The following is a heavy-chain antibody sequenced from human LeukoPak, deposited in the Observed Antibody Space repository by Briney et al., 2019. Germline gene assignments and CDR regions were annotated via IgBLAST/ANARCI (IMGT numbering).Heavy chain of an antibody. V-gene: IGHV3-23*01. Sequence: TGGSLRLSCAASGFTFSHYSMNWVRQAPGKGLEWVSAISGSGGSTYYADSVKGRFTISRDNSKNTLYLQMNSLRAEDTAVYYCAKGPRQWLAHFDYWGQGTLVTVSS. D-gene: IGHD6-19*01. CDR2: ISGSGGST. CDR1: GFTFSHYS. J-gene: IGHJ4*02. CDR3: AKGPRQWLAHFDY.